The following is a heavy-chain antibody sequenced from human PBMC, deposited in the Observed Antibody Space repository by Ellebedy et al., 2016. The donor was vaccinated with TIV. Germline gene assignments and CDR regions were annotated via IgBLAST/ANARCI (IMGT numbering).Heavy chain of an antibody. CDR1: GYTLTELS. Sequence: AASVKVSCKVSGYTLTELSMHWVRQAPGKGLEGMGGFDPEDGETIYEQKFQGRVTMTEDTSTDTAYMDLSSLRSEDTAVYYCATATLDCGGDCYSDYWGQGTLVTVSS. CDR2: FDPEDGET. J-gene: IGHJ4*02. CDR3: ATATLDCGGDCYSDY. D-gene: IGHD2-21*02. V-gene: IGHV1-24*01.